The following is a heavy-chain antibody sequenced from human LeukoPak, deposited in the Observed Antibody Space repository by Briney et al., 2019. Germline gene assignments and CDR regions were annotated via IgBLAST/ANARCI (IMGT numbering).Heavy chain of an antibody. J-gene: IGHJ5*02. CDR1: GYTFTNYF. Sequence: ASVKVSCKASGYTFTNYFVHWVRQAPGQGLEWMGWISPQNGDTNSAQKFQGRVTMTRDTSIATSYMELSSLTSDDTAVYYCARAFYITYDLWGQGTRVTVSS. CDR2: ISPQNGDT. D-gene: IGHD3-10*01. CDR3: ARAFYITYDL. V-gene: IGHV1-2*02.